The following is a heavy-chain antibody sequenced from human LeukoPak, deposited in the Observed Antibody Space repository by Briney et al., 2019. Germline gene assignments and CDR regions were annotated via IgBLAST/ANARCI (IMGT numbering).Heavy chain of an antibody. Sequence: ASVKVSCKASGYTFTNYYMHWVRQAPGQGLEWMGIINPSGGSTSYAQKSQGRATMTRDTSTSTVYMELSSLRSEDTAVYYCARGERLYYYDSSGYATFDYWGQGTLVTVSS. CDR1: GYTFTNYY. D-gene: IGHD3-22*01. J-gene: IGHJ4*02. V-gene: IGHV1-46*01. CDR2: INPSGGST. CDR3: ARGERLYYYDSSGYATFDY.